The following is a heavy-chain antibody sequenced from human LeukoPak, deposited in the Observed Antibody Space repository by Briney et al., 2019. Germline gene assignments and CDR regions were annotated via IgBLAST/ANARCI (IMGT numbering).Heavy chain of an antibody. CDR1: GFTFSTYA. V-gene: IGHV3-23*01. D-gene: IGHD5/OR15-5a*01. CDR2: IDGSGDST. J-gene: IGHJ4*02. Sequence: TGGSLRLSCAASGFTFSTYAMNWVRQAPGKGLEWVSTIDGSGDSTYYADSVKGRFTISRDNSKNTLFLQMSSLRAEDTALYYCSIDVSWGQGTLVTVSS. CDR3: SIDVS.